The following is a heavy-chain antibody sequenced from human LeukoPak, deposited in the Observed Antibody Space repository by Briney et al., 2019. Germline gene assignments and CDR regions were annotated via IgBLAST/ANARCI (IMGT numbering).Heavy chain of an antibody. CDR2: ISGSGDST. CDR1: GFTFSSYA. V-gene: IGHV3-23*01. Sequence: GGSLRLSCAASGFTFSSYAMNWVRQAPGKGLEWVSGISGSGDSTYYTDSVKGRLTIFRDNFKNTLYLQMNSLRAEDTAVYYCAKSRGESRGASNYWGQGTLVTVSS. D-gene: IGHD1-26*01. CDR3: AKSRGESRGASNY. J-gene: IGHJ4*02.